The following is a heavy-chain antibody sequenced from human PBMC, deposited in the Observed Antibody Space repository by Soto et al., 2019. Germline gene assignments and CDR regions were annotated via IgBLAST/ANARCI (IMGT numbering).Heavy chain of an antibody. Sequence: GGSLRLSCAASGFTFSNAWMNWVRQAPGKGLEWVGRIKSKTDGGTTDYAAPVKGRFTISRDDSKNKLYLQMNSLKTEDTAVYYCTPSPGVQWLEYDAFDIWGQGTMVTVSS. J-gene: IGHJ3*02. CDR3: TPSPGVQWLEYDAFDI. CDR2: IKSKTDGGTT. CDR1: GFTFSNAW. D-gene: IGHD6-19*01. V-gene: IGHV3-15*07.